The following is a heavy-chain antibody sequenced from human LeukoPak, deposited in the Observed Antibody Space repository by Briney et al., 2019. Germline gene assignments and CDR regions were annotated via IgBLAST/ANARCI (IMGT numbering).Heavy chain of an antibody. Sequence: GGSLRLSCAASGFTFTAYLIHWVRQAPGKGREWGAVMSSDGNAMFYADSVKGRFTISRDNSKNTLYLQMNSLRAEDTAVYYCVRESEYDHSASFDYWGQGTLVTVSS. V-gene: IGHV3-30-3*01. CDR1: GFTFTAYL. D-gene: IGHD3-22*01. CDR2: MSSDGNAM. J-gene: IGHJ4*02. CDR3: VRESEYDHSASFDY.